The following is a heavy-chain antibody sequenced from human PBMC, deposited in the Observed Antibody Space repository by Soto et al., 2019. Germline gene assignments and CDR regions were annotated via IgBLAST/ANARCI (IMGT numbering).Heavy chain of an antibody. D-gene: IGHD6-13*01. J-gene: IGHJ4*02. Sequence: GGSLRLSCAASGFTFSSYSMNWVRQAPGKGLEWVSSISSSGSYIYYADSVKGRFTISRDNAKNSLYLQMNSLRAEDTAVYYCARDKGIAAHTVDYWGQGTLVTVSS. CDR2: ISSSGSYI. CDR1: GFTFSSYS. CDR3: ARDKGIAAHTVDY. V-gene: IGHV3-21*01.